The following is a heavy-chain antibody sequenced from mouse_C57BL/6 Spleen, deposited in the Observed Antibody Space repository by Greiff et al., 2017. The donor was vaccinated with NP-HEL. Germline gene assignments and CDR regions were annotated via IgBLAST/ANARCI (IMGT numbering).Heavy chain of an antibody. D-gene: IGHD2-1*01. CDR2: FYPGSGSI. CDR1: GYTFTEYT. J-gene: IGHJ4*01. V-gene: IGHV1-62-2*01. Sequence: QVQLKQSGAELVKPGASVKLSCKASGYTFTEYTIHWVKQRSGQGLEWIGWFYPGSGSIKYNEKFKDKATLTADKSSSTVYMELSRLTSEDSAVYFCARHEGNYLPYYYAMDYWGQGTSVTVSS. CDR3: ARHEGNYLPYYYAMDY.